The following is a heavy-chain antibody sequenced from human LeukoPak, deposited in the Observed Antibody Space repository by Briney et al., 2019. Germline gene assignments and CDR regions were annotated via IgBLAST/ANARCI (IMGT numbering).Heavy chain of an antibody. V-gene: IGHV4-59*11. J-gene: IGHJ4*02. CDR2: IYYSGST. D-gene: IGHD3-22*01. Sequence: SETLSLTCTVSGGSISSHYWSWIRQPPGKGLEWIGYIYYSGSTNYNPSLKSRVTISVDTSKNQFSLKLSSVTAADTAVYYCARVIYDSSGYWLDYWGQGTLVTVSS. CDR1: GGSISSHY. CDR3: ARVIYDSSGYWLDY.